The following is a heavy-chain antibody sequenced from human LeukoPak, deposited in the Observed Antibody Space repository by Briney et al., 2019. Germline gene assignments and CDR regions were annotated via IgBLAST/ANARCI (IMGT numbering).Heavy chain of an antibody. CDR3: AKGRNDFWSGYHWGGDAFDI. D-gene: IGHD3-3*01. CDR2: ISGSGGST. Sequence: GGSLRLSCAASGFTFSSYAMSWVRQAPGKGLEWVSAISGSGGSTYYADSVKGRFTISRDNSKNTLYLQMNSLRAEDTAVYYCAKGRNDFWSGYHWGGDAFDIWGQGTMVTVSS. J-gene: IGHJ3*02. CDR1: GFTFSSYA. V-gene: IGHV3-23*01.